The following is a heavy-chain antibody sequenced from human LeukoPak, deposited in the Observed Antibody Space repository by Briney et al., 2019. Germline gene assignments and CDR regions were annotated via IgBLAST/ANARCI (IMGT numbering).Heavy chain of an antibody. CDR1: GFTFSSYG. V-gene: IGHV3-30*02. CDR3: AKGVQVATIDYYYMDV. D-gene: IGHD5-12*01. Sequence: GGSLRLSCAASGFTFSSYGMHWVRQAPGKGLEWVAFIRYDGSNKYYADSVKGRFTISRDNSKNTLYLQMNSLRAEDTAVYYCAKGVQVATIDYYYMDVWGKGTTVTISS. CDR2: IRYDGSNK. J-gene: IGHJ6*03.